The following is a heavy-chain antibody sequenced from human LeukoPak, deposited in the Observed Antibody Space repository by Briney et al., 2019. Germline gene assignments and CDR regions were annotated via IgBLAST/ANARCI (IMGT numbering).Heavy chain of an antibody. CDR1: GYSFTSYW. D-gene: IGHD3-22*01. CDR3: ARRYYYDSSGYRRGYFDY. V-gene: IGHV5-51*01. Sequence: GESLKISCKGSGYSFTSYWIGWVRQMPGKGLKWMGIIYPGDSDARYSPSFQGQVTISADKSISTAYLQWSSLKASDTAMYYCARRYYYDSSGYRRGYFDYWGQGTLVTVSS. CDR2: IYPGDSDA. J-gene: IGHJ4*02.